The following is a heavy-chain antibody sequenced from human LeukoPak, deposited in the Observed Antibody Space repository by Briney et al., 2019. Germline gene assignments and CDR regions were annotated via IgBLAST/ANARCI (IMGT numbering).Heavy chain of an antibody. D-gene: IGHD3-22*01. J-gene: IGHJ4*02. CDR1: GYTFTSYY. Sequence: ASVKVSCKASGYTFTSYYMHWVRQAPGQRLEWMGWISAYNGNTNYAQKLQGRVTMTTDTSTSTAYMELRSLRSDDTAVYYCARGGDTDSSWGYWGQGTLVTVSS. CDR3: ARGGDTDSSWGY. CDR2: ISAYNGNT. V-gene: IGHV1-18*04.